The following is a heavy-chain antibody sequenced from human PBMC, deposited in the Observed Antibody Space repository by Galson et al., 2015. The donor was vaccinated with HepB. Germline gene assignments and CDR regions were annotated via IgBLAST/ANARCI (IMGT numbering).Heavy chain of an antibody. J-gene: IGHJ4*02. V-gene: IGHV3-48*01. CDR2: ISSSSSTI. CDR3: ARVRCSSISCFRDY. D-gene: IGHD2-2*01. Sequence: SLRLSCAASGFTFSSYSMNWVRQAPGKGLEWVSYISSSSSTIYYADSVKGRITISRDNAKKSVYLQMNSLRAEDTAVYYCARVRCSSISCFRDYWGQGTLVTVSS. CDR1: GFTFSSYS.